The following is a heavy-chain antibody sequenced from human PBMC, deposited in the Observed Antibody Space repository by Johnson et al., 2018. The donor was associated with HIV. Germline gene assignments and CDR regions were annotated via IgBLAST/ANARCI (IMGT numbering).Heavy chain of an antibody. V-gene: IGHV3-30*02. CDR1: GFTVSSNY. CDR3: ALTDYGDYPQRVPDAFDI. Sequence: QVQLVESGGGLVQPGVSLRLSCAASGFTVSSNYMNWVRQAPGKGLEWVAFIRYDGSKKYYADSVKVRFTISRDNSKNTLYLQMNSLRAEDTAVYYCALTDYGDYPQRVPDAFDIWGQGTMVTVSS. J-gene: IGHJ3*02. D-gene: IGHD4-17*01. CDR2: IRYDGSKK.